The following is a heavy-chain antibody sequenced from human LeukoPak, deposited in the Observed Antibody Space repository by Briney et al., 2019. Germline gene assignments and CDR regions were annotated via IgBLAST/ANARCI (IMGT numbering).Heavy chain of an antibody. CDR3: ARTGIGGARFDY. Sequence: SETLSLTCTVSGGSISSYYWSWIRQPPGKGLEWIGYIYYSGSTNYNPSLKSRVTISVDTSKNQFSLKLSSVTAADTAVYYCARTGIGGARFDYWGQGTLVTVSS. V-gene: IGHV4-59*08. D-gene: IGHD1-26*01. CDR2: IYYSGST. J-gene: IGHJ4*02. CDR1: GGSISSYY.